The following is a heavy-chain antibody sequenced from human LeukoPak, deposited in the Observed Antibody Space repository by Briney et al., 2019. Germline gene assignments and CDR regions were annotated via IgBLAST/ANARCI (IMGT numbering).Heavy chain of an antibody. CDR3: AIMHPYYDGSGYWVQ. D-gene: IGHD3-22*01. J-gene: IGHJ4*02. CDR2: ISTSGGSS. CDR1: GFTFSSYA. V-gene: IGHV3-23*01. Sequence: PGESLRLSCAASGFTFSSYAMIWVRQAPGKGLEWVSGISTSGGSSSYADSVKGRFTISRDNPRNTLYMQMNSLRAEDTALYYCAIMHPYYDGSGYWVQWGQGTLVTVSS.